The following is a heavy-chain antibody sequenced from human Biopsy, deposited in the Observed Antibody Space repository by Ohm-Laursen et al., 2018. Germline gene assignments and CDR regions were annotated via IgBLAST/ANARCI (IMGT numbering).Heavy chain of an antibody. D-gene: IGHD5-12*01. Sequence: QTLSLTCAVNGESSSGYFWNWIRQPPGKGLEWIGEINPSGSTKYNPSLKRRATLSADSSNSQFSLRLTSVTAADTAIYYCARGSGYFKLDVWGQGTTVTVSS. J-gene: IGHJ6*02. V-gene: IGHV4-34*01. CDR1: GESSSGYF. CDR2: INPSGST. CDR3: ARGSGYFKLDV.